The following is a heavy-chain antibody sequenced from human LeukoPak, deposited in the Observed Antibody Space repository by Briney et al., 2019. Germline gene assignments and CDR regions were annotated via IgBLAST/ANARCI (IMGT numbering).Heavy chain of an antibody. CDR2: IDSSGGSK. V-gene: IGHV3-23*01. Sequence: GGSLRLSCAASGFTFSNYGMSWVRQAPGQGLEWVSAIDSSGGSKYYTDTVKGRFTVSRDNSKNTLYLEMNSLRSEDTAVYYCASLISGTGTVNWGQGTLVTVSS. J-gene: IGHJ4*02. D-gene: IGHD6-13*01. CDR3: ASLISGTGTVN. CDR1: GFTFSNYG.